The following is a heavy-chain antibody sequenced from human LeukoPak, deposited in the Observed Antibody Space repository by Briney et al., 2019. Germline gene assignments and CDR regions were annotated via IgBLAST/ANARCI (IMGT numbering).Heavy chain of an antibody. CDR2: IQYDGSNE. Sequence: GGSLRLSCAASRFTFSSYGMHWVRQAPGKGLEWVAYIQYDGSNEQYADSVKGRFSISRDSSKNTLYLQMNSLRAEDTAVYYCAKAATYGSGSYWHRNWFDPWGQGTLVTVSS. J-gene: IGHJ5*02. CDR3: AKAATYGSGSYWHRNWFDP. V-gene: IGHV3-30*02. D-gene: IGHD3-10*01. CDR1: RFTFSSYG.